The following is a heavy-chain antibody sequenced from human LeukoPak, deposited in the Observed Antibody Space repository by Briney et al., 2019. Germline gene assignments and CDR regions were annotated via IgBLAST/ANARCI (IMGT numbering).Heavy chain of an antibody. V-gene: IGHV4-39*07. CDR1: GGSISSSSYY. CDR2: IYYSGST. Sequence: PSETLSLTCTVSGGSISSSSYYWGWIRQPPGKGLEWIGSIYYSGSTYYNPSLKSRVTISVDTSKNQFSLKLSSVTAADTAVYYCARKRYGDYTKGEVDYWGQGTLVTVSS. D-gene: IGHD4-17*01. J-gene: IGHJ4*02. CDR3: ARKRYGDYTKGEVDY.